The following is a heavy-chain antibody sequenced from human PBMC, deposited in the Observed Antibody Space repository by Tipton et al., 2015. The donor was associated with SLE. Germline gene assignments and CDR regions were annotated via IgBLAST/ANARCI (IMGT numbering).Heavy chain of an antibody. D-gene: IGHD3-22*01. CDR3: ARDPTYYYDADY. J-gene: IGHJ4*02. Sequence: GSLRLSCAASGFTFSDYYMSWIRQAPGKGLEWVSYISSSGSTIYYADSVKGRFTISRDNAKNSLYLQMNSLRAEDTAVYYCARDPTYYYDADYWGQGTLVTVSS. CDR1: GFTFSDYY. V-gene: IGHV3-11*04. CDR2: ISSSGSTI.